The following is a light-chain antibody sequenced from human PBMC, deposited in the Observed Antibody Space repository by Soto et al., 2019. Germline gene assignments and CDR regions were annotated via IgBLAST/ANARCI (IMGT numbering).Light chain of an antibody. Sequence: QSALTQPRSVSGSPGQSVTISCTGTSSDVGGSKYVSWYQQHPGKAPKLMIYDVSKRPPGVPDRFSGSKSGNTASLTISGLQAEDEADYYCCSYAGSYTVMFDGGTKVTVL. CDR1: SSDVGGSKY. J-gene: IGLJ3*02. CDR2: DVS. CDR3: CSYAGSYTVM. V-gene: IGLV2-11*01.